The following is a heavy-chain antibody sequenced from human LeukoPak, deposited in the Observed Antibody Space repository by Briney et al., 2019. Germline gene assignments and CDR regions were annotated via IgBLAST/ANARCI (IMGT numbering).Heavy chain of an antibody. CDR2: AFSAGST. Sequence: SSETLSLTCTVSGGSISSSNYLWGWVRQPPGKGLERIGIAFSAGSTYYNPSLKSRVTISVDTSMNQFSLRLNSVIAADTAVCYCARRTSGKNWFDPWGQGTLVTVSS. CDR1: GGSISSSNYL. CDR3: ARRTSGKNWFDP. D-gene: IGHD3-10*01. J-gene: IGHJ5*02. V-gene: IGHV4-39*01.